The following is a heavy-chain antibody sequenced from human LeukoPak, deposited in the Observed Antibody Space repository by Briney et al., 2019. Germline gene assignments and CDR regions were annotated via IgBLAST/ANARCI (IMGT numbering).Heavy chain of an antibody. CDR1: GFTVSSKY. J-gene: IGHJ4*02. V-gene: IGHV3-53*01. D-gene: IGHD2-2*01. CDR2: IYTGGST. Sequence: GGSLRLSCAASGFTVSSKYMSWVRQAPGEGLECVSVIYTGGSTYYADSVKGRFTISRDNSENTLYLQMNSLRVEDTAVYYCTSTQPGMLCSSTSCSLDYWGQGALVTVSS. CDR3: TSTQPGMLCSSTSCSLDY.